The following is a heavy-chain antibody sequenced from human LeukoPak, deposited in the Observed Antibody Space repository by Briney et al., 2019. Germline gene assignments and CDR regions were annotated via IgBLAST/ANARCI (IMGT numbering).Heavy chain of an antibody. CDR1: GGSISSSSYY. CDR3: ARQGYCSGGSCYGDFDY. Sequence: SETLSLTCTVSGGSISSSSYYWGWIRQPPGKGLEWIGSIYYSGSTYYNPSLKSRVTISVDTSKNQFSLKLSSVTAADTAVYYCARQGYCSGGSCYGDFDYWGQGTLVTVSS. D-gene: IGHD2-15*01. V-gene: IGHV4-39*01. J-gene: IGHJ4*02. CDR2: IYYSGST.